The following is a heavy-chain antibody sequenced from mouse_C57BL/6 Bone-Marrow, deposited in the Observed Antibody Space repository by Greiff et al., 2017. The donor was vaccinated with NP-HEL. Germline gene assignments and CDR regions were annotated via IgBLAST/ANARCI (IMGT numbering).Heavy chain of an antibody. CDR2: IWRGGST. CDR3: AKNPYYGSSPYYAMDY. CDR1: GFSLTSYG. Sequence: QVQLQQSGPGLVQPSQSLSITCTVSGFSLTSYGVHWVRQSPGKGLAWLGVIWRGGSTDYNAAFMSRLSITKDNSKSQVFFKMNSLQADDTAIYYCAKNPYYGSSPYYAMDYWGQGTSVTVSS. D-gene: IGHD1-1*01. V-gene: IGHV2-5*01. J-gene: IGHJ4*01.